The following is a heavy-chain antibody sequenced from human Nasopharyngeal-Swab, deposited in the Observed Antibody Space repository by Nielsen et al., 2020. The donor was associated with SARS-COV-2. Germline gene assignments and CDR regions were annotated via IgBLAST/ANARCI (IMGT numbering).Heavy chain of an antibody. CDR1: GFTFSSYS. CDR3: ARDQRGDDFWSGPFYYGMDV. V-gene: IGHV3-48*01. CDR2: ISSSSSTT. D-gene: IGHD3-3*01. Sequence: GESLKISCAASGFTFSSYSMNWVRQAPGKGLEWVSYISSSSSTTYYADSVKGRFTISRDNSKNTLYLQMNSLRAEDTAVYYCARDQRGDDFWSGPFYYGMDVWGQGTTVTVSS. J-gene: IGHJ6*02.